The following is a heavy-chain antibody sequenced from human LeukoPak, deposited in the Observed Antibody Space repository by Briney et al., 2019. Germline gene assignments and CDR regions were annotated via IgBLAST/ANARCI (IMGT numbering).Heavy chain of an antibody. V-gene: IGHV4-59*01. D-gene: IGHD1-1*01. CDR2: ISNRGSP. CDR3: ASESRQLGN. J-gene: IGHJ4*02. CDR1: GASISSLY. Sequence: PSETLSLTCTVSGASISSLYWSWIRQPPGRGLEWIGFISNRGSPTYSPSLNSRVTISLDTSKNQSSLKVNYVTAADTAVYYCASESRQLGNWGQGTLVTVSS.